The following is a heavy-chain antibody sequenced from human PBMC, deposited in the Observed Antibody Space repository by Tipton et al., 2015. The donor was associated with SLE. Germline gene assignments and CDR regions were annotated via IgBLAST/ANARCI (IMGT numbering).Heavy chain of an antibody. Sequence: VQLVQSGGGLVKPGGSLRLSCAASGFTFSNAWMSWVRQAPGKGLEWVGRIKSKTDGGTTDYAAPVKGRFTISRDDSKNTLYLQMNSLKTEDTAVYYCTTRRGSYYAFDIWGQGTMVTVSS. D-gene: IGHD1-26*01. V-gene: IGHV3-15*01. J-gene: IGHJ3*02. CDR2: IKSKTDGGTT. CDR1: GFTFSNAW. CDR3: TTRRGSYYAFDI.